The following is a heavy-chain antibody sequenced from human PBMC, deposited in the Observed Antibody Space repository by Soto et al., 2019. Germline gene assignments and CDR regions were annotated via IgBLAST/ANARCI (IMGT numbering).Heavy chain of an antibody. Sequence: EVQLVESGGGLVQPGRSLRLSCAASGFTFDDYAMHWVRQAPGKGLEWVSGISWNSGSIGYADSVKGRFTISRDNAKNSQYLQMNSLRAEDTALYYCAKDTSYGDYAERVGGMDVWGQGTTVTVSS. J-gene: IGHJ6*02. D-gene: IGHD4-17*01. CDR1: GFTFDDYA. CDR2: ISWNSGSI. V-gene: IGHV3-9*01. CDR3: AKDTSYGDYAERVGGMDV.